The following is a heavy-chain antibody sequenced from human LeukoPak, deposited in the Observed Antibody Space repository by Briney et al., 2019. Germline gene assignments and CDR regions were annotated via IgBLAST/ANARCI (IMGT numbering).Heavy chain of an antibody. CDR2: VNPNDGGT. CDR3: ARDLDSSWTGYFQP. V-gene: IGHV1-2*02. D-gene: IGHD6-13*01. Sequence: ASVRVSCKASGYTFTGYYIHWVRQAPGQGLEWMGWVNPNDGGTNYAQKFQGRVTMTWDTSITTAYMELSSLTSDDTAVYYCARDLDSSWTGYFQPWGQGTLVADSS. J-gene: IGHJ1*01. CDR1: GYTFTGYY.